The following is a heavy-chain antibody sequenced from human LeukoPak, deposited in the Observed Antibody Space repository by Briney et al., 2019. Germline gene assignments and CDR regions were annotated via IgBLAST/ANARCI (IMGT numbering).Heavy chain of an antibody. V-gene: IGHV1-18*01. Sequence: GASVKVSCKASGYTFTSYAMHWVRQAPGQRLEWMGWISAYNGNTNYAQKLQGRVTMTTDTSTSTAYMELRSLRSDDTAVYYCARDVELINMVRGVIGFDYWGQGTLVTVSS. CDR1: GYTFTSYA. CDR3: ARDVELINMVRGVIGFDY. CDR2: ISAYNGNT. D-gene: IGHD3-10*01. J-gene: IGHJ4*02.